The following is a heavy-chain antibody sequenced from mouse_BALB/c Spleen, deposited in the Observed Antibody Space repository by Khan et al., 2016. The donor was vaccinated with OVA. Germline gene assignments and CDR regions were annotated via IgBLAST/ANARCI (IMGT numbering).Heavy chain of an antibody. CDR3: ARGGYGSLAY. CDR1: GYTFTSYW. D-gene: IGHD2-10*02. Sequence: QVQLQQPGAELVKPGASVNLSCKASGYTFTSYWMHWVKQRPGQGLDWIGYINPSDGRTHYNESFRNKATLTVDKSSNTAYTQVSSLTSEDSAVYYCARGGYGSLAYWGQGTLVTVSA. V-gene: IGHV1S81*02. CDR2: INPSDGRT. J-gene: IGHJ3*01.